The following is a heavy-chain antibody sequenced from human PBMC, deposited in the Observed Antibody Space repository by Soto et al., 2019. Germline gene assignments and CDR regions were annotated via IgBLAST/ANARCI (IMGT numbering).Heavy chain of an antibody. Sequence: GASVKVSCKASGYTFTSYGISWVRQAPGQGLEWMGWISAYNGNTNYAQKLQGRVTMTTDTSTSTAYMELRSLRSDDTAVYYCAREKGGGGYPLPDFDYWGQGTLVTVSS. CDR1: GYTFTSYG. CDR2: ISAYNGNT. D-gene: IGHD1-26*01. V-gene: IGHV1-18*01. CDR3: AREKGGGGYPLPDFDY. J-gene: IGHJ4*02.